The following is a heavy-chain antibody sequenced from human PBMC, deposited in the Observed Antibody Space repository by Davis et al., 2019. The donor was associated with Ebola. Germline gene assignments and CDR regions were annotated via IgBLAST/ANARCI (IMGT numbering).Heavy chain of an antibody. J-gene: IGHJ5*02. D-gene: IGHD6-19*01. CDR3: ARGTGYSSGWYGMRAHNWFDP. CDR1: GYTFTGYY. CDR2: INPNSGGT. V-gene: IGHV1-2*02. Sequence: AASVKVSCKASGYTFTGYYMHWVRQAPGQGLEWMGWINPNSGGTNYAQKFQGRVTMTRDTSISTAYMELSRLRSDDTAVYYCARGTGYSSGWYGMRAHNWFDPWGQGTLVTVSS.